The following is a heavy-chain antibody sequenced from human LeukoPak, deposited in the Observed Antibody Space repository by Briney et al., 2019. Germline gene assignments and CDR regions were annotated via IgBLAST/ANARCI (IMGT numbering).Heavy chain of an antibody. J-gene: IGHJ4*02. D-gene: IGHD3-3*01. CDR2: IYSGNST. Sequence: PGGSLRLSCAASRFTVSSNYMSWVRQAPGKGLEWVSVIYSGNSTYYADSVRGRFTISRDNSKNTLYLQMNSLRAEDTAVYYCARDLIGRSDSWGQGTLVTVSS. CDR3: ARDLIGRSDS. CDR1: RFTVSSNY. V-gene: IGHV3-66*01.